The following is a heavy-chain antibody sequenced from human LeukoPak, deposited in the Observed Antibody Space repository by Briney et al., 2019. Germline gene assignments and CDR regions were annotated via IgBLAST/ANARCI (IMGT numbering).Heavy chain of an antibody. J-gene: IGHJ4*02. V-gene: IGHV4-39*01. CDR2: IYYSGST. Sequence: PSETLSLTCTVSGGSISSSSYYWGWIRQPPGKGLEWIGNIYYSGSTYYAPSLKSRVTISIDTSKNQFSLKLDSVTAADTAVYYCARRVPGSSRADYWGQGTLVTVSS. D-gene: IGHD6-13*01. CDR3: ARRVPGSSRADY. CDR1: GGSISSSSYY.